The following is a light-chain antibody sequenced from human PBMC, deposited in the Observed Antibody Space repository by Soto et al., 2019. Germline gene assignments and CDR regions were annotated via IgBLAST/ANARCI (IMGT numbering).Light chain of an antibody. V-gene: IGLV1-44*01. CDR2: NNY. Sequence: QSVLTQPPSASGTPGQRVTISCSGSSSNIGSNTVNWYQQLPGTAPKLLIYNNYQRPSGVPDRFSGSKSGTSASLAISGLQSEDEADYYCAAWDDSLNGRWVFGGGTKVTVL. CDR3: AAWDDSLNGRWV. CDR1: SSNIGSNT. J-gene: IGLJ3*02.